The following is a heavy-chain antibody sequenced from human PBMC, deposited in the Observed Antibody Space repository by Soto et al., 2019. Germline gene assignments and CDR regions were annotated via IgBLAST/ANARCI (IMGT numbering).Heavy chain of an antibody. J-gene: IGHJ2*01. CDR3: ARLGEDDYGDENVDL. CDR1: SGSISSSNR. Sequence: QVQLQESGPGLVKPSGTLSLTCAVSSGSISSSNRWSWVRQPPGKGLEWIGEIYHSGSTNYNPSLKSRVTISVDKSKNQFSLKLSSVTAADTAVYYCARLGEDDYGDENVDLWGRGTLVTVSS. V-gene: IGHV4-4*02. D-gene: IGHD4-17*01. CDR2: IYHSGST.